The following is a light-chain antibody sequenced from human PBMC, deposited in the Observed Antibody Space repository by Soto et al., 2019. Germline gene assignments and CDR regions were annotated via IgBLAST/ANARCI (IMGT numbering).Light chain of an antibody. V-gene: IGLV2-14*01. J-gene: IGLJ1*01. CDR1: SGDIGSYNR. Sequence: QSALTQPASVSGSPGQSITISCTGTSGDIGSYNRVSWYQQHPGKAPKLINYEVTDRPSGVSNRFSGSKSGNTASLTISGLQAEDEAEYYCSSYTNINTRACVFGTGTKVTVL. CDR2: EVT. CDR3: SSYTNINTRACV.